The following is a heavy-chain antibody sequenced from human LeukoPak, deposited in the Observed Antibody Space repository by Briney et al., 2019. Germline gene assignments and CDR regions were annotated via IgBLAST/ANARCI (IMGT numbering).Heavy chain of an antibody. V-gene: IGHV1-2*02. CDR2: INPNSGGT. D-gene: IGHD3-22*01. CDR3: ARDRTPTYYYDSSGPQDGMDV. Sequence: ASVKVSCKASGYTFTGYYMHWVRQAPGQGLEWMGWINPNSGGTNYAQKFQGRVTMTRDTSISTAYMKLSRPRSDDTAVYYCARDRTPTYYYDSSGPQDGMDVWGQGTTVTVSS. CDR1: GYTFTGYY. J-gene: IGHJ6*02.